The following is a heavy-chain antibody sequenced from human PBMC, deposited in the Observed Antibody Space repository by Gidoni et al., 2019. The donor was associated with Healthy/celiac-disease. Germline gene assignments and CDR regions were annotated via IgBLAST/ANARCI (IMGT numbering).Heavy chain of an antibody. D-gene: IGHD3-16*01. V-gene: IGHV3-15*01. CDR2: IKSKTDGETT. CDR3: TTGLREMATGWALGAERSDY. CDR1: GFTFSNAW. J-gene: IGHJ4*02. Sequence: EVQLVESGGGLVKPGGSLRLSCAASGFTFSNAWMSWVRQAPGKGLEWVGRIKSKTDGETTDYAAPVKGRFTISRDDSKNTLYLQMNSLKTEDTAVYYCTTGLREMATGWALGAERSDYWGQGTLVTVSS.